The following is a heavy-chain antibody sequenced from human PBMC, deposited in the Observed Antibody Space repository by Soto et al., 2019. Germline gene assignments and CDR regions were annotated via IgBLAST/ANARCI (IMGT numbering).Heavy chain of an antibody. CDR1: GAALSSGGSC. CDR2: TYYSGGT. J-gene: IGHJ5*02. CDR3: TIEQSDDNYFDP. D-gene: IGHD6-19*01. V-gene: IGHV4-61*08. Sequence: QVKLQQSGPGLVKPSETLSLTCTVSGAALSSGGSCYTWVRQPPGKGLEWLGYTYYSGGTNYNPSLTSRVTISLDTSKSQFSLRLISVTAADTAVYYCTIEQSDDNYFDPWGQGTLVTVSS.